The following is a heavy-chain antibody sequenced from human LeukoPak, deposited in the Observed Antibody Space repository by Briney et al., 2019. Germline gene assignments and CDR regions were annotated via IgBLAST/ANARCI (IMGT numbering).Heavy chain of an antibody. CDR1: CYSISSGYY. CDR2: IYHSGST. Sequence: PSETLSLTCAVSCYSISSGYYWGWIRQPPGKGLEWIGSIYHSGSTYYNPSLKSRVTISVDTSNNQFSLKLSSVTAAATAVYYCASSSCYYDSSGFYYFDYWGQGTLVTVSS. J-gene: IGHJ4*02. V-gene: IGHV4-38-2*01. D-gene: IGHD3-22*01. CDR3: ASSSCYYDSSGFYYFDY.